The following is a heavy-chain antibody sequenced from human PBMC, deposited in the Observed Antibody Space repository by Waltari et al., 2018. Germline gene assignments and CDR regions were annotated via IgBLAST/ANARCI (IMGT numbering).Heavy chain of an antibody. CDR2: ISGSGGST. V-gene: IGHV3-23*01. CDR3: AKGDYATLGY. Sequence: EVQLLESGGGLVQPGGSPRPSCAASGLTFRSYAMSRVRQAPGKGLEWVSAISGSGGSTYYADSVKGRFTISRDNSKNTLYLQMNSLRAEDTAVYYCAKGDYATLGYWGQGTLVTVSS. J-gene: IGHJ4*02. D-gene: IGHD4-17*01. CDR1: GLTFRSYA.